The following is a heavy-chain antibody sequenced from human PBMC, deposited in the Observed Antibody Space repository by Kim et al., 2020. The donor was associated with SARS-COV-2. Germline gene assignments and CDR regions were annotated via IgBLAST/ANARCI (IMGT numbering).Heavy chain of an antibody. D-gene: IGHD1-26*01. J-gene: IGHJ6*02. CDR3: ARELGAVESGMDI. CDR1: GGSINSDGYY. Sequence: SETLSLTCTVSGGSINSDGYYWTWVRQLPGKGLEWIGYIYYSGSTYYHPSLQSRLTMSLDTSKNQFSLNLTSVTAADTALYYCARELGAVESGMDIWGQGTTVTVSS. CDR2: IYYSGST. V-gene: IGHV4-31*03.